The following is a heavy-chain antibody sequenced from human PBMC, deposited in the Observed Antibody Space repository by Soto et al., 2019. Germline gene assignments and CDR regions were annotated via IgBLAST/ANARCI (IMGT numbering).Heavy chain of an antibody. CDR2: ISYDGSNK. J-gene: IGHJ4*02. Sequence: QVQLVESGGGVVQPGRSLRLSCAASGFTFSSYGMHWVRQAPGKGLEWVAVISYDGSNKYYADSVKGRFTISRDNSKNTLYLQMNSLRAEDTAVYYCAIPTTTNPWDYWGQRTLVTVSS. CDR3: AIPTTTNPWDY. D-gene: IGHD1-1*01. V-gene: IGHV3-30*03. CDR1: GFTFSSYG.